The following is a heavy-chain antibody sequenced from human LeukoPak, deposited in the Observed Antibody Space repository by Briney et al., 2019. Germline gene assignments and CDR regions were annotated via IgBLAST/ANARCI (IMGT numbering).Heavy chain of an antibody. Sequence: PSETLSLTCTVSGGSISSGGYYWSWIRQPPGKGLEWIGYIYHSGSTNYNPSLKSRVTISVDTSKNQFSLKLSSVTAADTAVYYCARDRQHRDAFDIWGQGTMVTVSS. J-gene: IGHJ3*02. CDR3: ARDRQHRDAFDI. CDR2: IYHSGST. CDR1: GGSISSGGYY. V-gene: IGHV4-61*08.